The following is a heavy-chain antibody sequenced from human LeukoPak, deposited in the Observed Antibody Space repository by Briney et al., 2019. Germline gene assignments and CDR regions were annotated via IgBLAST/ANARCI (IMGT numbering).Heavy chain of an antibody. Sequence: GGSLRLSCAASGFSFSSYGMHWVRQAPGKGLEWVANIKQDGSEKYYVDSVKGRFTISRDNAKNSLYLQMNSLRAEDTAVYYCARDPYCSGGSCYLDYWGQGTLVTVSS. J-gene: IGHJ4*02. CDR3: ARDPYCSGGSCYLDY. CDR1: GFSFSSYG. D-gene: IGHD2-15*01. CDR2: IKQDGSEK. V-gene: IGHV3-7*01.